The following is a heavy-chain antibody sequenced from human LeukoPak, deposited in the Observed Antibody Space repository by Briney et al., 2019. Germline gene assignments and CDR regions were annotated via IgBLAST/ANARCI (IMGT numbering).Heavy chain of an antibody. Sequence: ASVKVSCKASGYTFTGYYMHWVRQAPGQGLEWMGRINPNSGGTNYAQKFQGRVTMTRDTSISTAYTELSRLRSDDTAVYYCARDSYDSSGYGYWGQGTLVTVSS. CDR2: INPNSGGT. CDR1: GYTFTGYY. V-gene: IGHV1-2*06. D-gene: IGHD3-22*01. CDR3: ARDSYDSSGYGY. J-gene: IGHJ4*02.